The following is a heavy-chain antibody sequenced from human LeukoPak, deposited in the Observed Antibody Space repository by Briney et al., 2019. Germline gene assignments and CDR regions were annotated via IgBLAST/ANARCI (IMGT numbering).Heavy chain of an antibody. D-gene: IGHD2-2*01. J-gene: IGHJ4*02. CDR3: ARARGYCSSTSCPPDY. CDR2: IYHSGST. V-gene: IGHV4-38-2*02. Sequence: SETLSRTGTGSGYSISSGYYWGWIRQPPGKGLGGIGTIYHSGSTYYNPSRRSRVTTVVDTYKNQYSLKLSSVTDADTAVYYCARARGYCSSTSCPPDYWGQGTLVTVSS. CDR1: GYSISSGYY.